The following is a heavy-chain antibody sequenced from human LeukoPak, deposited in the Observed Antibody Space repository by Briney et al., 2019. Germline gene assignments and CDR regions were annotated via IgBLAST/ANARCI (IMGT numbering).Heavy chain of an antibody. V-gene: IGHV3-74*01. J-gene: IGHJ6*02. CDR2: INSDGSST. D-gene: IGHD2-15*01. CDR1: GFTFSSYW. CDR3: ARLQYCSGGSCYSYYYYGMDA. Sequence: GGSLRLSCAAYGFTFSSYWMHWVRHAPGKGLVWVSRINSDGSSTSYADSVKGRFTISRDNAKNTLYLQMNSLRAEDTAVYYCARLQYCSGGSCYSYYYYGMDAWGQGTTVTVSS.